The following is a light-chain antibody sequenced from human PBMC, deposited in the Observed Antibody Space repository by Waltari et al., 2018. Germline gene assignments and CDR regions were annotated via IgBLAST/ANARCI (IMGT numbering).Light chain of an antibody. V-gene: IGLV2-8*01. CDR3: SSYAGSNNWV. CDR2: EVN. Sequence: QSALTQPPSASGSPGQSVTISCTGPSSDVGGSNYVSWYQQHPGKAPKLLIYEVNKRPSGVPDRFSGSKSANTASLTVSGLQAEDEADYYCSSYAGSNNWVFGGGTMLTVL. J-gene: IGLJ3*02. CDR1: SSDVGGSNY.